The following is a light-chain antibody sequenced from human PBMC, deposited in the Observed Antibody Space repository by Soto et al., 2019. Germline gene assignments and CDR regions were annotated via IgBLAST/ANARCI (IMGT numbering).Light chain of an antibody. V-gene: IGKV1-39*01. Sequence: DIQMTQSPSSLSASVGDRVTITCRASQAIHSYLNWYQQKPGKAPNLLIFATSTLQSGVPSRFSGSGSGTDFTRTISSLQPEDFGTYYCNQRETFGPGTKVDIK. CDR2: ATS. J-gene: IGKJ3*01. CDR3: NQRET. CDR1: QAIHSY.